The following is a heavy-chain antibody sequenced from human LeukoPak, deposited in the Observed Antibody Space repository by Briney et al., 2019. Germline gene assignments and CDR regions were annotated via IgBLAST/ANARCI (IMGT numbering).Heavy chain of an antibody. J-gene: IGHJ6*02. CDR1: GFDFNTYT. V-gene: IGHV3-30-3*01. Sequence: GGSLRLSCAASGFDFNTYTIHWVRQAPGKGLEWLAFISYDGNNRYYADSVKGRFIISRDNSKNTLDLQMSSLRGEDTALYYCARAAAAGGIVYDHCMDVWGQGTTVTVSS. CDR3: ARAAAAGGIVYDHCMDV. CDR2: ISYDGNNR. D-gene: IGHD6-13*01.